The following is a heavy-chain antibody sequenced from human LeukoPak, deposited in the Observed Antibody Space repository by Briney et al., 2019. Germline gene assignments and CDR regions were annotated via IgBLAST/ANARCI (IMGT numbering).Heavy chain of an antibody. CDR2: ISYTGST. Sequence: PSETLSLTCTVSSDSISNSYWSWIRQPPGKGLEWIGYISYTGSTNYNPSLKSRVTISVDTSKNQFSLKLSSVTAADTAVYYCARVGRGDYVWGSYSFDYWGQGTLVTVSS. J-gene: IGHJ4*02. D-gene: IGHD3-16*01. CDR1: SDSISNSY. CDR3: ARVGRGDYVWGSYSFDY. V-gene: IGHV4-59*01.